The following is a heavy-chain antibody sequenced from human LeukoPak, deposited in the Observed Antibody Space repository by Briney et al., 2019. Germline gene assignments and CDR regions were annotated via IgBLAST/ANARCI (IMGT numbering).Heavy chain of an antibody. D-gene: IGHD3-22*01. V-gene: IGHV3-9*01. CDR1: RFTFDDYA. Sequence: GRSLRLSCAASRFTFDDYAMHWVRQAAGKGLEWVSGISWDSGSIGYADSVKGRFTISRDNAKNSLYLQMNSLRAEDTALYYCAKDIERRYYDSSGYYYGFDYWGQGTLVTVSS. CDR2: ISWDSGSI. CDR3: AKDIERRYYDSSGYYYGFDY. J-gene: IGHJ4*02.